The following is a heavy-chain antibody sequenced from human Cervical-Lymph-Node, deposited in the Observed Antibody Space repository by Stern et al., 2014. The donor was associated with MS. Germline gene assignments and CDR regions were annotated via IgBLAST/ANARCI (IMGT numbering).Heavy chain of an antibody. CDR2: THRSGST. J-gene: IGHJ5*02. CDR1: GGSFSDYY. Sequence: QVQLQQWGAGLLKPSETLSLTCAVYGGSFSDYYWSWVRQPPGKGLEGIGDTHRSGSTTNNPALKSRVTISLDASKNRSSLNLGAVPAADTALYYCARLSTVTQVDWFDTWGQGTLVTVSS. CDR3: ARLSTVTQVDWFDT. D-gene: IGHD4-17*01. V-gene: IGHV4-34*01.